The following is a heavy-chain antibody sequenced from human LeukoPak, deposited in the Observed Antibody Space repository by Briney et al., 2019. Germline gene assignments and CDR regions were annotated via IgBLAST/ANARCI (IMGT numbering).Heavy chain of an antibody. CDR2: INPNSGGT. Sequence: GASVKVSCKASGYTFTNYDINWVRQAPGQGLEWMGWINPNSGGTNYAQKFQGRVTMTRDTSISTAYMELSRLRSDDTAVYYCARSRWFGPRELGYWGQGTLVTVSS. V-gene: IGHV1-2*02. D-gene: IGHD3-10*01. CDR3: ARSRWFGPRELGY. J-gene: IGHJ4*02. CDR1: GYTFTNYD.